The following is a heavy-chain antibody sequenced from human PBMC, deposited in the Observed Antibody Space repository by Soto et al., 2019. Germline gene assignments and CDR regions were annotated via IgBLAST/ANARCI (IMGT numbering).Heavy chain of an antibody. CDR2: INPSGDSP. CDR3: ARESSSGYYGMDV. J-gene: IGHJ6*02. V-gene: IGHV1-46*01. D-gene: IGHD6-6*01. Sequence: ASVKVSCKASGYTFTSYYMHWVRQAPGQGPEWMGVINPSGDSPTYAQKFQGRVTMTRDTSTSTVHMELSSLRFEDTAVYYCARESSSGYYGMDVWGQGATVTVSS. CDR1: GYTFTSYY.